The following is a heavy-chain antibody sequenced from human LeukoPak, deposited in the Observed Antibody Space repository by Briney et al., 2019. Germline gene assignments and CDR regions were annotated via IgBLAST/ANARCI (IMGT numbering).Heavy chain of an antibody. Sequence: ASVKVSCKASGYTFTRYGISWVRQAPGQGLEWMGWISAYNGNTNYAQKFQGRVTITRNTSISTAYMELSSLRSEDTAVYYCARGARDVLVVNLPNYYYYMDVWGKGTTVTVSS. V-gene: IGHV1-18*01. D-gene: IGHD3-22*01. CDR2: ISAYNGNT. CDR1: GYTFTRYG. J-gene: IGHJ6*03. CDR3: ARGARDVLVVNLPNYYYYMDV.